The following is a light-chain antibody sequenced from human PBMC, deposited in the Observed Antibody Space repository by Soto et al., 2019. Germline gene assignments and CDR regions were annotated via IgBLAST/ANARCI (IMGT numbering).Light chain of an antibody. CDR3: EAWDDSLKGSVV. V-gene: IGLV1-44*01. Sequence: QSVLTQPPSASGTPGQTVTISCSGSSSNIGRSTVNWYQQLPGTAPRLLIYLNDQRPSGVPDRCSGSKSGTSASLAISGLQSEDEADYYCEAWDDSLKGSVVFGGGTKVTVL. CDR2: LND. CDR1: SSNIGRST. J-gene: IGLJ2*01.